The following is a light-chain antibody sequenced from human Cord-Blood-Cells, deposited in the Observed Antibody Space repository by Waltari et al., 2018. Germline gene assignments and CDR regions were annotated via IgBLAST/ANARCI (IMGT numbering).Light chain of an antibody. CDR1: SSDVGGYNY. J-gene: IGLJ3*02. Sequence: QSALTPPASVSGPPGQSITISCTGTSSDVGGYNYVSWYQQHPGKAPKRMIYDVSHRPSGVSNRCSGSKSGNTASLTISGLQAEDEADYYCSSYTSSSTWVFGGGTKLTVL. CDR3: SSYTSSSTWV. CDR2: DVS. V-gene: IGLV2-14*01.